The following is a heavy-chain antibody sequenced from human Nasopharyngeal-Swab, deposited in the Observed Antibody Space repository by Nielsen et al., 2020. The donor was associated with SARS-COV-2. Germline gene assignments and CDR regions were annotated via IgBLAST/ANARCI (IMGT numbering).Heavy chain of an antibody. V-gene: IGHV1-46*01. CDR2: INPSGGST. Sequence: ASVKVSCKASGYTFTSYYMHWVRQAPGQGLEWMGIINPSGGSTSYAQKFQGRVTMTTDTSTSTAYMELRSLRSDDTAVYYCARVIAAAANEGLDYWGQGTLVTVSS. J-gene: IGHJ4*02. D-gene: IGHD6-13*01. CDR1: GYTFTSYY. CDR3: ARVIAAAANEGLDY.